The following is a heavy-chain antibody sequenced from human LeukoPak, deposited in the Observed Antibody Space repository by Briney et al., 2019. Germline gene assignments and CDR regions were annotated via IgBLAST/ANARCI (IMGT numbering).Heavy chain of an antibody. D-gene: IGHD3-3*01. Sequence: ASVKVSCKASGYTFTGYYMHWVRQAPGQGLEWMGWINPNSGGTNYAQKFQGRVTMTRDTSISTAYMELSRLRSDDTAVYYCASKVSRDLREYDFWSGYSSGMDVWGQGTTVSVSS. V-gene: IGHV1-2*02. CDR2: INPNSGGT. CDR3: ASKVSRDLREYDFWSGYSSGMDV. J-gene: IGHJ6*02. CDR1: GYTFTGYY.